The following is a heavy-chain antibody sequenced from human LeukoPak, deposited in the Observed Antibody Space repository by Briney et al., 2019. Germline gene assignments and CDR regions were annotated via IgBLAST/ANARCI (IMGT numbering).Heavy chain of an antibody. CDR1: GGSFSRYA. CDR2: IVPISGEA. CDR3: AVNYGSGSSFSDF. D-gene: IGHD3-10*01. Sequence: ASVKVSCKASGGSFSRYAISWVRQAPGQGLEWMGGIVPISGEANYAQKSQGRVTITADTSTSTAYMELYSLRSEDTAVYYRAVNYGSGSSFSDFWGQGTLVTVSS. V-gene: IGHV1-69*06. J-gene: IGHJ4*02.